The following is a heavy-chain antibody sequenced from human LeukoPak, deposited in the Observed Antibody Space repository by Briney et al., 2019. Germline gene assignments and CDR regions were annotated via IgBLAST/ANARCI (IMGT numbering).Heavy chain of an antibody. V-gene: IGHV1-3*01. D-gene: IGHD2-2*01. CDR3: ARAAYCSGTSCSDAFDI. CDR1: GYTFTNYA. Sequence: ASVKVSCKASGYTFTNYAMHWVRQAPGQRVEWMGWINAGNGNTKYSQKFQGRVTITRDTSATTAYMELSSLRTEDTAVYYCARAAYCSGTSCSDAFDIWGQGTMVTVSS. J-gene: IGHJ3*02. CDR2: INAGNGNT.